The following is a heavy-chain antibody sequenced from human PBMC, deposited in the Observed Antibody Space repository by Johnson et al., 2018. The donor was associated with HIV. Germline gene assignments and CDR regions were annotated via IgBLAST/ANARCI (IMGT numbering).Heavy chain of an antibody. CDR3: AKGDTVVGAKYAFDF. Sequence: QVKLVESGGGVVQPGRSLRLSCAASGFTFSSYAMHWVRQAPGKGLEWVAVISCDGSNKYYADSVKGRFTISRDNSKNTLYLQMNSLRAEDTAVYYCAKGDTVVGAKYAFDFWGQGTMVTVSS. CDR2: ISCDGSNK. V-gene: IGHV3-30-3*01. J-gene: IGHJ3*01. D-gene: IGHD1-26*01. CDR1: GFTFSSYA.